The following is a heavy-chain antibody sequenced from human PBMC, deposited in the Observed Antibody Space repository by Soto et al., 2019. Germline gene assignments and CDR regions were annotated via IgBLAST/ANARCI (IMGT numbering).Heavy chain of an antibody. V-gene: IGHV3-23*01. CDR2: ISGSGGST. CDR1: GFTFSSYA. D-gene: IGHD3-9*01. J-gene: IGHJ5*02. Sequence: EVPLLESGGGLVQPEGSLRLSCAASGFTFSSYAMSWVRQAPGKGLEWVSAISGSGGSTYYADSVKGRFTISRDNSKNTLYLKMNSLRAEDTAVYYCAKDGNPIPYLTGYYRLGWFDPWGQGTLVTVSS. CDR3: AKDGNPIPYLTGYYRLGWFDP.